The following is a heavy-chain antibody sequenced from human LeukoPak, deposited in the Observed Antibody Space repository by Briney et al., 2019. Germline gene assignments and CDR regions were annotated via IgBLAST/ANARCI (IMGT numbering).Heavy chain of an antibody. CDR3: ASIRPNTMVRGAHRGYFEY. CDR1: GGSISIWGDP. D-gene: IGHD3-10*01. Sequence: SETLSLTCAVSGGSISIWGDPWSSSRQPPAKVREWIGYIYQSGSTYYNPSRKSQITRSVDRSNNQYSHKLSSVTAADTAVYYCASIRPNTMVRGAHRGYFEYWGQGTLVTVSS. J-gene: IGHJ4*02. CDR2: IYQSGST. V-gene: IGHV4-30-2*01.